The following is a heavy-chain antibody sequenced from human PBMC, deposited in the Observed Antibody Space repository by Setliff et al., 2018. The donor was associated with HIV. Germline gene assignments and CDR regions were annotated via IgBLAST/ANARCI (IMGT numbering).Heavy chain of an antibody. CDR3: ARARRAGSGPKDFQH. CDR1: GGSISSGGFY. J-gene: IGHJ1*01. D-gene: IGHD2-15*01. V-gene: IGHV4-39*07. Sequence: PSETLSLTCTVTGGSISSGGFYWTWIRQHPGKGLEWIGSIYYSGSTYYNPSLKSRVTMSVDKSKNQFSLRLSSVTAADTAVYYCARARRAGSGPKDFQHWGQGTLVTVSS. CDR2: IYYSGST.